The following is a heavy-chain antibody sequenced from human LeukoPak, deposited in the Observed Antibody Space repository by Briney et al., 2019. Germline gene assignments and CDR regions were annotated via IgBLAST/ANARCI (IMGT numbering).Heavy chain of an antibody. CDR3: AREGPRGNSQFDY. J-gene: IGHJ4*02. V-gene: IGHV3-33*01. Sequence: PGGSLRLPCAASGFTLSSYGMHWVRQAPGKGLEWVALIWYDGSNKYYADSVKGRLTISRDNSKNTLYLQMNSLRAEDTAVYYCAREGPRGNSQFDYWGQGTQVTVSS. CDR1: GFTLSSYG. D-gene: IGHD2/OR15-2a*01. CDR2: IWYDGSNK.